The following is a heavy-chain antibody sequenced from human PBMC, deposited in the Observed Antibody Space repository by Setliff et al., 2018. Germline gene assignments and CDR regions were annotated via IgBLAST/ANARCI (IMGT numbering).Heavy chain of an antibody. CDR1: GFSFGDYA. CDR2: ISSSSSTI. CDR3: ARDRGSGSYFLRYFDY. V-gene: IGHV3-48*01. Sequence: GESLKISCTTSGFSFGDYAITWVRQAPGKGLEWVSYISSSSSTIYYADSVKGRFTISRDNAKNSLYLQMNSLRAEDTAVYYCARDRGSGSYFLRYFDYWGQGTLVTVSS. D-gene: IGHD1-26*01. J-gene: IGHJ4*02.